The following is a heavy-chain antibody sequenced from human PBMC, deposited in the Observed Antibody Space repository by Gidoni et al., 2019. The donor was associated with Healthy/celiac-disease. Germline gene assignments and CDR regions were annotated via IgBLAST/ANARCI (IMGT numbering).Heavy chain of an antibody. CDR3: ARGTCSSTSCYLMDV. V-gene: IGHV1-2*02. J-gene: IGHJ6*04. CDR1: GYTFTGYY. Sequence: QVQLVQSGAEVKKPGASVKVSCKASGYTFTGYYMHWVRQAPGQGLEWMGWINPNSCGTNYAQKFQGRVTMTSDTSISTAYMELSRLRSDDTAVYYCARGTCSSTSCYLMDVWGKGTTVTVSS. D-gene: IGHD2-2*01. CDR2: INPNSCGT.